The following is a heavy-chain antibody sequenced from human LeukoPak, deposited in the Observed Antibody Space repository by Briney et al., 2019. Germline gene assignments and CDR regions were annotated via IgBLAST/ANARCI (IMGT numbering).Heavy chain of an antibody. D-gene: IGHD2-21*02. CDR3: ARLPYCGGDCYPNWFDT. CDR1: GYSFTSYW. J-gene: IGHJ5*02. V-gene: IGHV5-51*01. Sequence: GESLKISCKGSGYSFTSYWIGWVRQMPGKGLELMGVIYPGDSATRYSPSFQGQVAISVDKSIRTAYLQWSSLKASDIAMYYCARLPYCGGDCYPNWFDTWGQGTLVTVSS. CDR2: IYPGDSAT.